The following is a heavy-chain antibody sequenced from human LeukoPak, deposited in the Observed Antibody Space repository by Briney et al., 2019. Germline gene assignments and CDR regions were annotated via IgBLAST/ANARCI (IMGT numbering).Heavy chain of an antibody. D-gene: IGHD2-21*02. CDR3: ARLPYCGGDCYPNWFDT. CDR1: GYSFTSYW. J-gene: IGHJ5*02. V-gene: IGHV5-51*01. Sequence: GESLKISCKGSGYSFTSYWIGWVRQMPGKGLELMGVIYPGDSATRYSPSFQGQVAISVDKSIRTAYLQWSSLKASDIAMYYCARLPYCGGDCYPNWFDTWGQGTLVTVSS. CDR2: IYPGDSAT.